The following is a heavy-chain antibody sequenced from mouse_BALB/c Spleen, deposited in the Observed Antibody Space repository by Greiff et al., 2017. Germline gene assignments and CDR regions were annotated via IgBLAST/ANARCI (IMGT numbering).Heavy chain of an antibody. Sequence: DVMLVESGGGLVKPGGSLKLSCAASGFTFSSYAMSWVRQTPEKRLEWVATISSGGSYTYYPDSVKGRFTISRDNAKNTLYLQMSSLRSEDTAMYYCARQTTVVATEYYFDYWGQGTTLTVSS. CDR3: ARQTTVVATEYYFDY. D-gene: IGHD1-1*01. J-gene: IGHJ2*01. CDR2: ISSGGSYT. V-gene: IGHV5-9-3*01. CDR1: GFTFSSYA.